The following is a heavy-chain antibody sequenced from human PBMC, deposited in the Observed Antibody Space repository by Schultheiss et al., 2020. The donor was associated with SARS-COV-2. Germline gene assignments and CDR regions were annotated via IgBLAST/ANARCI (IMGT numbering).Heavy chain of an antibody. V-gene: IGHV3-74*01. J-gene: IGHJ4*02. CDR1: GFTFSSSW. CDR2: INSDGSSP. CDR3: ARDRMYYYDSSGVDY. Sequence: GGSLRLSCAASGFTFSSSWMHWVRQAPGKGLVWVSRINSDGSSPTYADSVKGRFTISRDNAENTLYLQMNSLRDEDTAVYYCARDRMYYYDSSGVDYWGQGTLVTVSS. D-gene: IGHD3-22*01.